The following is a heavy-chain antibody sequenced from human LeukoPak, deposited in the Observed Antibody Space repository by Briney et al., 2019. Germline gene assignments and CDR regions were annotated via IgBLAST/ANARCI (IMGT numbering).Heavy chain of an antibody. CDR1: GDSFTDYY. Sequence: ASVKVSCKTSGDSFTDYYIHWVRQAPGQGLEWMGWINTKSGRTSSARKFQGRVTMTRDPSITTVYMDMAWLTSDGTAIYFCARADFIDAGPYLIGPWGQGTLVTVSS. J-gene: IGHJ5*02. V-gene: IGHV1-2*02. CDR3: ARADFIDAGPYLIGP. CDR2: INTKSGRT. D-gene: IGHD3-3*01.